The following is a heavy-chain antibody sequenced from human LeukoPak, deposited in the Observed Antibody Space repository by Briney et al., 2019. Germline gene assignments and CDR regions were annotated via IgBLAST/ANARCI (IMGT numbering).Heavy chain of an antibody. CDR3: ARDVKSYSSGASYFDY. D-gene: IGHD6-19*01. V-gene: IGHV3-48*01. CDR2: ITSSSSTM. Sequence: PGGSLRLSCAASRFTFSSYWMSWVRQAPGKGLEWVSYITSSSSTMFYADSVKGRFTISRDNAKNSLYLQMNSLRAEDTAVYYCARDVKSYSSGASYFDYWGQGTLVTVSS. CDR1: RFTFSSYW. J-gene: IGHJ4*02.